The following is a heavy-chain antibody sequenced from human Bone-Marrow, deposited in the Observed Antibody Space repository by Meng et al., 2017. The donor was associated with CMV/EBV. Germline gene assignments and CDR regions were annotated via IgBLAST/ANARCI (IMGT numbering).Heavy chain of an antibody. J-gene: IGHJ3*02. CDR2: ISWNSGSI. CDR3: AKGEGFDI. D-gene: IGHD1-26*01. CDR1: GFTFSSYG. Sequence: SLKISCAASGFTFSSYGMSWVRQAPGKGLEWVSGISWNSGSIGYADSVKGRFTISRDNAKNSLYLQMNSLRAEDTALYYCAKGEGFDIWGQGAMV. V-gene: IGHV3-9*01.